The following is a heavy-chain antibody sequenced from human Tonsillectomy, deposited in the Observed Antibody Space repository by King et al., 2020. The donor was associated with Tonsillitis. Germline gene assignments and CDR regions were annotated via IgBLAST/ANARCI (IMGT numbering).Heavy chain of an antibody. CDR3: ARDPLGFYDSSGYIDY. Sequence: VQLVESGGEVKKPGASVKVSCTASGYTFTSYGISWVRQAPGQGLEWMGWISAYNGNTNYAQNLQGRVSMTTDSSTSTAYMELRSLRSDDTAVYYCARDPLGFYDSSGYIDYWGQGTLVTVSS. V-gene: IGHV1-18*01. D-gene: IGHD3-22*01. CDR1: GYTFTSYG. J-gene: IGHJ4*02. CDR2: ISAYNGNT.